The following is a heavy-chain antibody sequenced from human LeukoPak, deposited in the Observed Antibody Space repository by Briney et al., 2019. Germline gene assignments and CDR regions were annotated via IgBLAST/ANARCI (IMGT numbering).Heavy chain of an antibody. Sequence: EASVKVSCKASGYTFTSYDINWVRQATGQGLEWMGWMNPNSSNTGYAQKFQGRVTMTRNTSISTAYMELSSLRSEDPAVYYCARGGYSSSWYGPRGMDVWGQGTTVTVSS. D-gene: IGHD6-13*01. J-gene: IGHJ6*02. CDR2: MNPNSSNT. CDR1: GYTFTSYD. CDR3: ARGGYSSSWYGPRGMDV. V-gene: IGHV1-8*01.